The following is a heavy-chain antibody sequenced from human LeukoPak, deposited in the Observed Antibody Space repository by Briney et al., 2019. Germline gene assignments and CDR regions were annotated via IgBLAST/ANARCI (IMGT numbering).Heavy chain of an antibody. V-gene: IGHV1-2*06. CDR3: ARANGGQRNNAFDI. CDR1: GYTFTGYY. J-gene: IGHJ3*02. D-gene: IGHD4-23*01. Sequence: ASVKDSCKASGYTFTGYYMHWVRQAPGQGREWMGRINPNSGGTNYAQKFQGRVTMTRDTSISTAYMELSRLRSDDTAVYYCARANGGQRNNAFDIWGQGTMVTVSS. CDR2: INPNSGGT.